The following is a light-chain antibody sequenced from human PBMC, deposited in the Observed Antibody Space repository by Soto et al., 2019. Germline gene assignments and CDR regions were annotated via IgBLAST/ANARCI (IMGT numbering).Light chain of an antibody. V-gene: IGLV2-23*02. CDR3: CSYAGSSTVI. CDR1: RSDVGSYNL. Sequence: QSALTQPASVSGSPGQSITISCTGSRSDVGSYNLVSLYQHHPGKDPKLMIYDVNKRPSGVSNRFSGSKSGNTASLTISGLQPEDEADYYCCSYAGSSTVIFVGGTKLTVL. CDR2: DVN. J-gene: IGLJ2*01.